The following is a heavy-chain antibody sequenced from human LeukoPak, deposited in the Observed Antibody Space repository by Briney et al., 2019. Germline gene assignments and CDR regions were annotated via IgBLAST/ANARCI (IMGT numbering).Heavy chain of an antibody. J-gene: IGHJ4*02. D-gene: IGHD6-13*01. CDR2: ISSRSSTI. CDR3: ARDEEQQLALDY. V-gene: IGHV3-11*01. Sequence: GGSLRLSCAASGFSISDYYMSWIRQAPGKGLEWVSYISSRSSTIYYADSVKGRFTISRDNAKNSLYLQMNSLRAEDTAVYYCARDEEQQLALDYWGQGTLVTVSS. CDR1: GFSISDYY.